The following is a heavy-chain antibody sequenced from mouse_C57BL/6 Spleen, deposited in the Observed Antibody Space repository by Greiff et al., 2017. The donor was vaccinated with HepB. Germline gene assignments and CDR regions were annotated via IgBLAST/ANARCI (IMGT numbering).Heavy chain of an antibody. D-gene: IGHD1-1*01. CDR1: GYTFTSYW. V-gene: IGHV1-50*01. CDR3: ARWSYYGSSYAIDY. CDR2: IDPSDSYT. J-gene: IGHJ4*01. Sequence: QVQLQQPGAELVKPGASVKLSCKASGYTFTSYWMQWVKQRPGQGLEWIGEIDPSDSYTNYNQKFKGKATLTVDTSSSKAYMQLSRLTSEDSAVYYCARWSYYGSSYAIDYWGQGTSVTVSS.